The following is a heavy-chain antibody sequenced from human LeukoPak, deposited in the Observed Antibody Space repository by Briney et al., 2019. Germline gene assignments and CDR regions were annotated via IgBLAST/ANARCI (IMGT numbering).Heavy chain of an antibody. D-gene: IGHD4-17*01. CDR1: GGSISSGSYY. CDR2: IYTSGST. J-gene: IGHJ6*03. CDR3: AGNYGDYQRPYYYYYMDV. Sequence: SETLSLTCTVSGGSISSGSYYWSWIRQPAGKGLEWIGRIYTSGSTNYNPSLKSRVTISVDTSKNQFSLKLSSVTAADTAVYYCAGNYGDYQRPYYYYYMDVWGKGTTVTISS. V-gene: IGHV4-61*02.